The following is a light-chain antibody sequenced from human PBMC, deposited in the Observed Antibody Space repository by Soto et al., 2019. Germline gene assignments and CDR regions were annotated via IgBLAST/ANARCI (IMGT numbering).Light chain of an antibody. CDR3: QKHNSAPLT. V-gene: IGKV1-27*01. J-gene: IGKJ4*01. CDR1: QGIGDR. CDR2: FAS. Sequence: DIQMTQSPSSVSASVGDRVTITCRASQGIGDRLAWYQQRPGKVPQLVVYFASTLQAGVPSRFSGSGSGTDFTLTISSLQPEDVAAYYCQKHNSAPLTFGGGTKVDIK.